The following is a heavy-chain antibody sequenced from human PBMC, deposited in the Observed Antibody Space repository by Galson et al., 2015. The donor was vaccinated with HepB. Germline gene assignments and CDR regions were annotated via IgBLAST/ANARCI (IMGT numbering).Heavy chain of an antibody. CDR2: IHPSGGST. CDR3: ARDSDSTSWSFDY. Sequence: SVKVSCKASGYTFTNYYVHWVRQAPGQGLEWMGTIHPSGGSTSYALEFQGRVTMTSDASTSTVYMDLSSLRSEDTAVYYCARDSDSTSWSFDYWGQGTLVTVSS. CDR1: GYTFTNYY. D-gene: IGHD2-2*01. V-gene: IGHV1-46*01. J-gene: IGHJ4*02.